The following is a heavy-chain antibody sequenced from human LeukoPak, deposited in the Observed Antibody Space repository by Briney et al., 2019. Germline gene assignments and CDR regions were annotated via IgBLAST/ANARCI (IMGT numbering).Heavy chain of an antibody. V-gene: IGHV4-38-2*02. CDR2: IYHSGST. Sequence: SETLSLTCTVSGYFISSGYYWGWIRQPPGKGLEWIGSIYHSGSTYYNPSLKSRVTISVDTSKNQFSLKLSSVTAADTAVYYCARDFDSSGYFLDWGQGSLVTVSS. CDR3: ARDFDSSGYFLD. CDR1: GYFISSGYY. D-gene: IGHD3-22*01. J-gene: IGHJ4*02.